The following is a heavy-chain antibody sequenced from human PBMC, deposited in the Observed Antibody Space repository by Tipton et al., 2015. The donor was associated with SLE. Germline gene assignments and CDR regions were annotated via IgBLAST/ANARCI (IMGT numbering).Heavy chain of an antibody. J-gene: IGHJ4*02. CDR3: ARVKTRLEIPFGY. D-gene: IGHD1-1*01. CDR2: INPNSGGT. CDR1: GYTFTGYY. Sequence: QLVQSGAEVKKPGASVEVSCKASGYTFTGYYMHWVRQAPGQGLEWMGWINPNSGGTNYAQKFQGRVTMTRDTSISTAYMELSRLRSDDTAVYYCARVKTRLEIPFGYWGQGTLVTVSS. V-gene: IGHV1-2*02.